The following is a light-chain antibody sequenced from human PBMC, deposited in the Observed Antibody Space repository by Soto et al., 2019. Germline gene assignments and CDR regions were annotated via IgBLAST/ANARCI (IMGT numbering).Light chain of an antibody. V-gene: IGLV2-8*01. CDR1: SNDVGGYNY. J-gene: IGLJ1*01. Sequence: QSALAQPPSASGSPGQSVTISCTGTSNDVGGYNYVSWYQQHPGKAPKLMIYEVSKRPSGVPDRLSGSKSGNTASLTVSGLQAEDEADYYCSSYAGGNSFFGNGTKVTVL. CDR3: SSYAGGNSF. CDR2: EVS.